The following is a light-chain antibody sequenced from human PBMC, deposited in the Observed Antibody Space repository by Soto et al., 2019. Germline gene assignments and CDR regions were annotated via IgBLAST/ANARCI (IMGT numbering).Light chain of an antibody. J-gene: IGKJ4*01. CDR1: QSVRSY. CDR3: QQRNYSPYT. CDR2: DAS. Sequence: EIVMTQSPATLSLSPGERATLSCRASQSVRSYLAWYQQKPGQAPRLLIYDASNTATGIPTRFSGSGSGTDFTLTISSLEPDDVAVYYCQQRNYSPYTFGGGTKLEIK. V-gene: IGKV3-11*01.